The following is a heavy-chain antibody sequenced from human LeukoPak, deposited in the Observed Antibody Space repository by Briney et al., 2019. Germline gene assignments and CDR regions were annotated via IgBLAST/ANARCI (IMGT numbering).Heavy chain of an antibody. CDR1: GFNFNTFN. CDR3: AKVDRVGTVTTYDY. CDR2: ISTSSGTI. V-gene: IGHV3-48*01. D-gene: IGHD4-17*01. Sequence: PGGSLRLSCAASGFNFNTFNMNLVRQAPGKGLEWISYISTSSGTISYADSVKGRFTISRDNSKNTLYLQMNSLRAEDTAVYYCAKVDRVGTVTTYDYWGQGTLVTVSS. J-gene: IGHJ4*02.